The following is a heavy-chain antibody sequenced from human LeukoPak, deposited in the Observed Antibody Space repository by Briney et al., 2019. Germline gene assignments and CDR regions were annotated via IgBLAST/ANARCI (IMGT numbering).Heavy chain of an antibody. CDR2: INPYSGGT. D-gene: IGHD1-26*01. CDR1: GYTFTGYY. J-gene: IGHJ4*02. CDR3: ARGRSKWDHDC. Sequence: ASVKVSCKGLGYTFTGYYIHWVRQAPGQGLEWMGRINPYSGGTNYAPKFPGRVTMTRDTSISTAYMELSRLRSDDMAVYYCARGRSKWDHDCWGQGTLVTVSS. V-gene: IGHV1-2*06.